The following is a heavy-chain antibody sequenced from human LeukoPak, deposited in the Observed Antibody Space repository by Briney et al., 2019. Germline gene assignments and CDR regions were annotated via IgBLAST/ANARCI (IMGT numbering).Heavy chain of an antibody. CDR1: GGSFSGYY. D-gene: IGHD2-21*02. Sequence: PSETLPLTCAVYGGSFSGYYWSWIRQPPGKGLEWIGEINHSGSTNYNPSLKSRVTISVDTSKNQFSLKLSSVTAADTAVYYCARGGYCGGDCRDAFDIWGQGTMVTVSS. V-gene: IGHV4-34*01. CDR2: INHSGST. J-gene: IGHJ3*02. CDR3: ARGGYCGGDCRDAFDI.